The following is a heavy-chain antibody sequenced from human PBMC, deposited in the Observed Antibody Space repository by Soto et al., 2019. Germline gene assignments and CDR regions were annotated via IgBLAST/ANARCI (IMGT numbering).Heavy chain of an antibody. D-gene: IGHD2-2*01. V-gene: IGHV3-30-3*01. CDR2: ISFDGGAK. Sequence: QVQLVESGGGVVPPGRSLTLSCAASGFTFSGHALHWVRQAPGQGLEGVAMISFDGGAKYNAESVKGRFTVSRDNSTNMVYLQMNSLGPEDTAVYYCPGNKCTSWYWGILDYWGQGTLVTVSS. J-gene: IGHJ4*02. CDR3: PGNKCTSWYWGILDY. CDR1: GFTFSGHA.